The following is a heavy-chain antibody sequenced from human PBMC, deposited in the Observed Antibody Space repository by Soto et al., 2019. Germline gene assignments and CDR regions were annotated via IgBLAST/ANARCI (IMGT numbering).Heavy chain of an antibody. Sequence: ASVNVSCNASGYTFTSYDINWVRQATGQELEWMGLMNPKSGNTGYAQKFQGRLTMTRKTSIRKDYMELSRLRSEDTAVYYCAIRCPSGLCGGDCSKAPFFDXWGQGTMVTVSX. CDR1: GYTFTSYD. D-gene: IGHD2-21*02. J-gene: IGHJ4*02. CDR3: AIRCPSGLCGGDCSKAPFFDX. V-gene: IGHV1-8*01. CDR2: MNPKSGNT.